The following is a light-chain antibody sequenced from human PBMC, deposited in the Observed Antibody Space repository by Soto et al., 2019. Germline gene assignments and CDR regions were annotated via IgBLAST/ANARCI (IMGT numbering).Light chain of an antibody. CDR3: QQYNNAYT. CDR1: QSISSW. Sequence: DIQMTQSPSTLSASVGDRVTITCRASQSISSWLAWYQQKPGKAPKLLIYDASSLESGVPSRFSGSGSGTEFTLTISSLQPDDFANYYCQQYNNAYTFGQGTKLEIK. V-gene: IGKV1-5*01. CDR2: DAS. J-gene: IGKJ2*01.